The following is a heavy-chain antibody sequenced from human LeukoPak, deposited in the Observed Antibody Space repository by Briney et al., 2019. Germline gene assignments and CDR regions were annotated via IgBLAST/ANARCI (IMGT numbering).Heavy chain of an antibody. Sequence: GESLKISCKTSGYSFTTYWIAWVRQLPGKGLEWMGIIHTGSSDIRYSPSFQGPVTISADKSISTAYLQWSSLEASDTAMYYCTRREDRTGYSDYWGQGTLVTVSS. CDR3: TRREDRTGYSDY. CDR1: GYSFTTYW. J-gene: IGHJ4*02. D-gene: IGHD3-22*01. CDR2: IHTGSSDI. V-gene: IGHV5-51*01.